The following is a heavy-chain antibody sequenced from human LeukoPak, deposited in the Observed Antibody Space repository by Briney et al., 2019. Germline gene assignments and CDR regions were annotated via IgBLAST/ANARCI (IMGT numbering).Heavy chain of an antibody. V-gene: IGHV4-59*01. D-gene: IGHD2-15*01. CDR3: ARAAIYYYYGMDV. J-gene: IGHJ6*02. CDR1: GGSISSYY. CDR2: INYSGST. Sequence: SETLSLTCTVSGGSISSYYWSWIRQPPGKGLEWIGYINYSGSTNYNPSLKSRVTISVDTSKNQFSLKLSSVTAADTAVYYCARAAIYYYYGMDVWGQGTTVTVSS.